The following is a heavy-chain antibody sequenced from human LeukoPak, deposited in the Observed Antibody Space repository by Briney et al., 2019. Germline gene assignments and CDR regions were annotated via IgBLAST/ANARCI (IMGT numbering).Heavy chain of an antibody. J-gene: IGHJ6*02. Sequence: GESLKISCKGSGYTFINYWIGWVRQMPGEGLQWMGIIYPGDSDTRYSPSFQGQVTISADKSISTAYLQWSSLKASDTAIYYCARWDYGDYSYYYGMDVWGLGTTVTVSS. CDR3: ARWDYGDYSYYYGMDV. V-gene: IGHV5-51*01. CDR2: IYPGDSDT. D-gene: IGHD4-17*01. CDR1: GYTFINYW.